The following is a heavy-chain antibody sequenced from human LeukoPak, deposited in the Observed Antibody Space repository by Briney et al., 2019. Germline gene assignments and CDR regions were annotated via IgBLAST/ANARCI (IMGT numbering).Heavy chain of an antibody. V-gene: IGHV3-30*03. D-gene: IGHD3-22*01. J-gene: IGHJ4*02. Sequence: GKSLRLSCAASGFTFNNYGMHWVRQAPGKGLEWVAVISYDGRNKHYPDSVKGRFTISRDNSKNTLYLQMNSLRAEDTAVYYCARDGHQYYYDSSAFDYWGQGTLVTVSS. CDR1: GFTFNNYG. CDR3: ARDGHQYYYDSSAFDY. CDR2: ISYDGRNK.